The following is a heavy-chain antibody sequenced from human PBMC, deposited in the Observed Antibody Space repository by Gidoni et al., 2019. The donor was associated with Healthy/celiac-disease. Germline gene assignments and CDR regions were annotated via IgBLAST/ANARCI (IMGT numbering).Heavy chain of an antibody. Sequence: QVQLQDSGPGLVNPSETLSLTCTDTGGSTSSSYWSWIRQPAGQGLDWIGRIYTSGSTNYNPSLKSRVTMSVETSKNQFSLKLGSVTAADTAVYYCARSSSGWYTVWDYWGQGTLVTVSS. CDR2: IYTSGST. V-gene: IGHV4-4*07. CDR1: GGSTSSSY. J-gene: IGHJ4*02. D-gene: IGHD6-19*01. CDR3: ARSSSGWYTVWDY.